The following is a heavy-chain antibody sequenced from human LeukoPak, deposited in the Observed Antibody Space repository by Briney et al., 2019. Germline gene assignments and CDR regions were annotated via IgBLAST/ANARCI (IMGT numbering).Heavy chain of an antibody. CDR3: EKAEALASAFDY. D-gene: IGHD6-13*01. CDR2: IYPGDSDT. CDR1: LYSFSCYW. J-gene: IGHJ4*02. V-gene: IGHV5-51*01. Sequence: PGESLKISCKGALYSFSCYWIGWVRQMPGKGLEWMGIIYPGDSDTRYSPSFQGQVTISADKSISTAYLHWSSLRASDTAMYYCEKAEALASAFDYWGQGTLVTVSS.